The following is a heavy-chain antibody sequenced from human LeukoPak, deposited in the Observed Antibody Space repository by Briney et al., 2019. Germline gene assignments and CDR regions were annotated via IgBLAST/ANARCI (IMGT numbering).Heavy chain of an antibody. J-gene: IGHJ4*02. CDR3: ARHAYYDFWSGPYYFDY. D-gene: IGHD3-3*01. V-gene: IGHV4-59*08. Sequence: KPSETLSLTCTVSGGSISSYYWSWIRQPPGKGLEWIGYIYYSGSTNYNPSLKSRVTISVDTSKNQFSLKPSSVTAADTAVYYCARHAYYDFWSGPYYFDYWGQGTLVTVSS. CDR1: GGSISSYY. CDR2: IYYSGST.